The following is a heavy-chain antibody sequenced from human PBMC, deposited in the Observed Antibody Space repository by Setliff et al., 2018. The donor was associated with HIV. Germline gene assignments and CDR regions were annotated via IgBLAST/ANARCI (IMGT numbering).Heavy chain of an antibody. V-gene: IGHV3-21*01. CDR2: ISRASTSI. D-gene: IGHD4-17*01. CDR1: GLSFETYT. Sequence: GGSLRLSCAASGLSFETYTMAWARQAPGKGLEWVSSISRASTSIYYADSVKGRFTISRDNASNSLYLQMSSLRAEDTAVYYCARVRTTVSTDFYYYMDVWGKGTTVTVSS. CDR3: ARVRTTVSTDFYYYMDV. J-gene: IGHJ6*03.